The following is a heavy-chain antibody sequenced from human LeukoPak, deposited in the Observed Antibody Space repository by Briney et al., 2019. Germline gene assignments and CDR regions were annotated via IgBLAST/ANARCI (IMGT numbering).Heavy chain of an antibody. CDR3: ARSYFWSGYIDY. D-gene: IGHD3-3*01. CDR1: GGSISSYY. Sequence: SETLSLTCTVSGGSISSYYWSWIRQPPGKGLEWIGYIYYSGSTNYNPSLKSRVTISVDTSKNQFSLKLSSVTAADTAVYYCARSYFWSGYIDYWGQGTLVTISS. CDR2: IYYSGST. V-gene: IGHV4-59*01. J-gene: IGHJ4*02.